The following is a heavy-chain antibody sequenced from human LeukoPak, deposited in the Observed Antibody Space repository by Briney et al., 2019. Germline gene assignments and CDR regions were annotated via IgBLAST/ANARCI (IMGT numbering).Heavy chain of an antibody. Sequence: PGGSLRLSCAASGFTFSSYAMSWVRQAPGKGLEWVSVIYSGGSTYYADSVKGRFTISRDNSKNTLYLQMNSLRAEDTAVYYCARDQGYSSGWYSFDYWGQGTLVTVSS. CDR3: ARDQGYSSGWYSFDY. V-gene: IGHV3-53*01. CDR2: IYSGGST. J-gene: IGHJ4*02. D-gene: IGHD6-19*01. CDR1: GFTFSSYA.